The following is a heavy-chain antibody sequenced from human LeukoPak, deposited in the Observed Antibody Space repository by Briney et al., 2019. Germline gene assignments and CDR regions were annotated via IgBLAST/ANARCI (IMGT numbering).Heavy chain of an antibody. V-gene: IGHV4-4*07. J-gene: IGHJ4*02. CDR2: IYNSGST. CDR3: ARGRDDDVWGSYPTCFDY. CDR1: GGSISSYY. Sequence: PSETLSLTCTVHGGSISSYYWSWIRQPAGKGLEWIGRIYNSGSTSYNPSLKSRVTISIDTSKNQFSLKLSSVTAADTAVYYCARGRDDDVWGSYPTCFDYWGQGTLVTVSS. D-gene: IGHD3-16*02.